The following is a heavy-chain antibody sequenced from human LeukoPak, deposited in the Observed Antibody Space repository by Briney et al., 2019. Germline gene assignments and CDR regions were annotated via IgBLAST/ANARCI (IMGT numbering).Heavy chain of an antibody. CDR3: ARVGELLWFGELSPFDY. CDR2: INHSGST. Sequence: SETLSLTCAVYGGSFSGYYWSWIRQPPGKGVGWIGEINHSGSTNYNPSLKSRVTISVDTSKHQFSLKLSSVTAADTAVYYCARVGELLWFGELSPFDYWGQGTLVTVSS. D-gene: IGHD3-10*01. V-gene: IGHV4-34*01. J-gene: IGHJ4*02. CDR1: GGSFSGYY.